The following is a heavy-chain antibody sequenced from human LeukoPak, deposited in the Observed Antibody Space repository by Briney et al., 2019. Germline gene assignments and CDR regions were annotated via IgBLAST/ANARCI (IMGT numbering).Heavy chain of an antibody. CDR2: IFYSGST. CDR1: GGSISGYY. V-gene: IGHV4-59*12. D-gene: IGHD3-3*01. J-gene: IGHJ6*03. Sequence: NSSETLSLTCTVSGGSISGYYWSWIRQPPGKGLEWIGYIFYSGSTNYNPSLKSRVTISVDTSKNQFSLKLSSVTAADTAVYYCARVYYDFWSGYYTHMDVWGKGTTVTVSS. CDR3: ARVYYDFWSGYYTHMDV.